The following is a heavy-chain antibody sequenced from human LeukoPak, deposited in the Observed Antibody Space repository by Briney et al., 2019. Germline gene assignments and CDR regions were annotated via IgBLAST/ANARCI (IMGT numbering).Heavy chain of an antibody. CDR3: ARERGCSSTSCYSSYYYYGMDV. CDR1: GGSISSGSYY. Sequence: SETLSLTCTVSGGSISSGSYYWSWIPQPAGKGLEWIGRIYTSGSTNYNPSLKSRVTISVDTSKNQFSLKLSSVTAADTAVYYCARERGCSSTSCYSSYYYYGMDVWGQGTTVTVSS. CDR2: IYTSGST. J-gene: IGHJ6*02. D-gene: IGHD2-2*01. V-gene: IGHV4-61*02.